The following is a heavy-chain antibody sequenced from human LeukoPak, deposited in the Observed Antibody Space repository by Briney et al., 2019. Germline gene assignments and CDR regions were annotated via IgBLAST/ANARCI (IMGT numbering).Heavy chain of an antibody. V-gene: IGHV3-74*01. D-gene: IGHD2-2*02. CDR3: ASRDYTSSKY. CDR1: GFAFSRYW. J-gene: IGHJ4*02. Sequence: GGSLRLSCAASGFAFSRYWMHWVRQAPGKGLGWVSDINSDGSITRYADSVKGRFTISRDNAKNTLYPQMNSLRAEDTAVYYCASRDYTSSKYWGQGTLVTVSS. CDR2: INSDGSIT.